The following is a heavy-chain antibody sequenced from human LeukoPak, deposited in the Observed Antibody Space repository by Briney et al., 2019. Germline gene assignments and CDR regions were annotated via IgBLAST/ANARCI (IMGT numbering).Heavy chain of an antibody. CDR1: GFTYSSCV. CDR2: ISGSGGST. D-gene: IGHD2-2*01. CDR3: AKRHCSSTHCSAFDY. J-gene: IGHJ4*02. V-gene: IGHV3-23*01. Sequence: TGGSLRLSCATSGFTYSSCVTAWVRQAPGKGLEWVSSISGSGGSTYYADSVKGRFTISRDNSMNTLYLQMNSLTAEDTAVYYCAKRHCSSTHCSAFDYWGQGTLVTVSS.